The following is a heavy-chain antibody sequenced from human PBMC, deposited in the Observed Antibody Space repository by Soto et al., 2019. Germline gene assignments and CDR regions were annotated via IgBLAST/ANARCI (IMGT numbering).Heavy chain of an antibody. CDR2: VHYSGTT. Sequence: PSETLSLTCAVSGGSINTNTYYWAWIRQTPGKGLEWLGTVHYSGTTYYNPSLKSRLTISVDTSKNHFSLRLGSVTAADTALYFCARHPTYNWFFDSWGQGALVTVSS. J-gene: IGHJ4*02. CDR3: ARHPTYNWFFDS. CDR1: GGSINTNTYY. D-gene: IGHD1-1*01. V-gene: IGHV4-39*02.